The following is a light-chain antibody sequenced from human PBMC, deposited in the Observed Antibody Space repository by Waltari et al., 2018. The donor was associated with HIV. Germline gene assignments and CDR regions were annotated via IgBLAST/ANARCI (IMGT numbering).Light chain of an antibody. V-gene: IGLV1-40*01. CDR2: GDS. CDR1: NSNIGAPSH. J-gene: IGLJ3*02. Sequence: SVLTQPTSVSGAPGQGVTITCTGNNSNIGAPSHVHWCRQSPGTAPKLVIYGDSIRPSGVPDRFSGSRSGASVSLDITGLRAEDEGDYYCQSYDIRLSGLWVFGGGTKLTVL. CDR3: QSYDIRLSGLWV.